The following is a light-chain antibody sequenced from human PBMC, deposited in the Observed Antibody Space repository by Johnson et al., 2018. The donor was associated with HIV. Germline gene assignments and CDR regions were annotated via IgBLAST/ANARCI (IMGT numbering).Light chain of an antibody. CDR3: GTWDSSLSAGF. CDR2: EHI. V-gene: IGLV1-51*02. CDR1: SSNIGNHY. J-gene: IGLJ1*01. Sequence: QSVLTQPPSVSAAPGQKVTISCSGTSSNIGNHYVSWYQLLPGTAPKLLIYEHIKRPSGIPDRFSASKSGTSATLGITGLQTGDEADYYCGTWDSSLSAGFFGTGTKVTVL.